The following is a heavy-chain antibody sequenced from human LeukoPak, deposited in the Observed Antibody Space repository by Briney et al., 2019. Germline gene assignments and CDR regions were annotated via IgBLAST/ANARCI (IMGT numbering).Heavy chain of an antibody. Sequence: PGKSLRLSCDASGFTFTTYPMHCVRQAPGKGLEWITLISPDCNNKHYADSVKGRFTISRDNSKHTLYLHMNTLRAEDTAVYYCAREFRLVPWLGELAYWGQGTLVTVSS. J-gene: IGHJ4*02. CDR3: AREFRLVPWLGELAY. CDR2: ISPDCNNK. CDR1: GFTFTTYP. V-gene: IGHV3-30*04. D-gene: IGHD3-10*01.